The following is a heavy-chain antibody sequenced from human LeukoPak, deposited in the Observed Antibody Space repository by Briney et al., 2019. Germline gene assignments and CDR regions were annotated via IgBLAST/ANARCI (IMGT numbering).Heavy chain of an antibody. D-gene: IGHD3-10*01. V-gene: IGHV4-31*03. CDR2: IYYSGST. CDR1: GGSISSGGYY. Sequence: SQPLSLTCTVSGGSISSGGYYWSWIRQHPGKGLEWIGYIYYSGSTYYNPSLKSRVTISVDTSKNQFSLKLSSVTAADTAVYYCARERPYYYGSGGIDYWGQGTLVTVSS. J-gene: IGHJ4*02. CDR3: ARERPYYYGSGGIDY.